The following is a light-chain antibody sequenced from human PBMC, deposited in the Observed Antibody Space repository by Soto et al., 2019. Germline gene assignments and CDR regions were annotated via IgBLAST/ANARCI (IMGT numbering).Light chain of an antibody. Sequence: SALTQPASVSGSPGQSITISCTGTSSDVGGHDYVSWYQQHPGKAPKLMIYEVNNRPSGVSSRFSGSKSGNTASLTISGLQAEDEADYYCSSYTSSTTYVFGTGTKVTVL. CDR1: SSDVGGHDY. CDR3: SSYTSSTTYV. V-gene: IGLV2-14*01. J-gene: IGLJ1*01. CDR2: EVN.